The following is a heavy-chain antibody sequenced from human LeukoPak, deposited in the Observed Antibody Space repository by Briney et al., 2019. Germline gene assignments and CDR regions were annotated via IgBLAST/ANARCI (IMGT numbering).Heavy chain of an antibody. Sequence: GASVKVSCKASGYTFTGYYMHWVRQAPGQGLEWMGWINPNSGGTNYAQKFQGRVTMTRDTSISTAYMELSRLRSDDTAVYYCARGRVVPAASEDANWFDPWGQGTLVTVSS. CDR1: GYTFTGYY. CDR2: INPNSGGT. J-gene: IGHJ5*02. CDR3: ARGRVVPAASEDANWFDP. D-gene: IGHD2-2*01. V-gene: IGHV1-2*02.